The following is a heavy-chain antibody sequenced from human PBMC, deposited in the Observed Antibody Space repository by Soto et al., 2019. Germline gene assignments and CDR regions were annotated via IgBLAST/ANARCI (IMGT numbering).Heavy chain of an antibody. CDR3: TTHRGMQLWLPYFDF. V-gene: IGHV3-30*03. Sequence: QVQLVESGGGVVQSGGSLRLSCAASGLSFSEYGLHWVRQAPGKGPEWVAVISSHGSDTYYADFVKGRFIISRDNFRNTLFLQKYRLRVDDTAVYYCTTHRGMQLWLPYFDFWGQGTQVTVSS. CDR2: ISSHGSDT. D-gene: IGHD5-18*01. J-gene: IGHJ4*02. CDR1: GLSFSEYG.